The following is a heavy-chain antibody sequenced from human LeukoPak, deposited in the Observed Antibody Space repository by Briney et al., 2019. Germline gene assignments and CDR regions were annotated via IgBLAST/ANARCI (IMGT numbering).Heavy chain of an antibody. CDR2: ISGSGGST. V-gene: IGHV3-23*01. D-gene: IGHD2-2*01. CDR1: GFTFSSYA. CDR3: AKAASLYCSSTSCPNWFDP. J-gene: IGHJ5*02. Sequence: GGSLRLSCAASGFTFSSYAMSWVRQAPGKGLEWVSAISGSGGSTYYADSVKGRFTISRDNSKNTLYLQMNSLRAEDTAVYYCAKAASLYCSSTSCPNWFDPWGQGTLVTVSS.